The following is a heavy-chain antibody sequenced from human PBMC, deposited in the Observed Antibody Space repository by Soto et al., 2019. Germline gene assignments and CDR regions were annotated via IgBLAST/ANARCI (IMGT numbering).Heavy chain of an antibody. CDR3: ARDRDGYYDFWSGHKGGYYYYGMDV. Sequence: GSLRLSCAASGFTFSSYSMNWVRQASGKGLEWVSSISSSSSYIYYADSVKGRFTISRDNAKNSLYLQMNSLRAEDTAVYYCARDRDGYYDFWSGHKGGYYYYGMDVWGQGTTVTVSS. V-gene: IGHV3-21*01. CDR1: GFTFSSYS. D-gene: IGHD3-3*01. J-gene: IGHJ6*02. CDR2: ISSSSSYI.